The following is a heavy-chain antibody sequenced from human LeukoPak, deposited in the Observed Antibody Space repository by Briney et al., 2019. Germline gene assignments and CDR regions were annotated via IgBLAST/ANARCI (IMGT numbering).Heavy chain of an antibody. D-gene: IGHD2-8*01. V-gene: IGHV4-59*08. CDR3: ARLSNGLPADY. CDR1: GGSISSYY. Sequence: SETLSLTCTVSGGSISSYYWSWIRQPPGKGLEWIGYIYYSGTTYYNPSLKSRVTISVDTSKNQFSLKLSSVTAADTAVYYCARLSNGLPADYWGQGTLVTVAS. J-gene: IGHJ4*02. CDR2: IYYSGTT.